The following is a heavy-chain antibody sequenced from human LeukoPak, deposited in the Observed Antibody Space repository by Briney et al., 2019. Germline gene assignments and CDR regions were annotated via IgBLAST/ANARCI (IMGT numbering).Heavy chain of an antibody. J-gene: IGHJ4*02. CDR3: ARGRYFDV. CDR1: GFTISGYW. V-gene: IGHV3-30-3*01. CDR2: ISYDGSNK. Sequence: GGSLRLSCAASGFTISGYWMHWVRQAPGKGLEWVAVISYDGSNKYYADSVKGRFTISRDNSKNTLYLQMNSLRAEDTAVYYCARGRYFDVWGQGTLVTVSS. D-gene: IGHD3-9*01.